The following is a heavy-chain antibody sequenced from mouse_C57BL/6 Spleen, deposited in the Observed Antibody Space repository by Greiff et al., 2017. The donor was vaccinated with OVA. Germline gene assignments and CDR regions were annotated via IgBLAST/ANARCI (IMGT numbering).Heavy chain of an antibody. D-gene: IGHD4-1*01. CDR2: ISSGGDYI. Sequence: EVKLVESGEGLVKPGGSLKLSCAASGFTFSSYAMSWVRQTPEKRLEWVAYISSGGDYIYYAATVKGRFTISRDNARNTLYLEMSSLKSEDTAMYYCTRVQTGTLYWYFDVWGIGTTVTVSS. V-gene: IGHV5-9-1*02. J-gene: IGHJ1*03. CDR3: TRVQTGTLYWYFDV. CDR1: GFTFSSYA.